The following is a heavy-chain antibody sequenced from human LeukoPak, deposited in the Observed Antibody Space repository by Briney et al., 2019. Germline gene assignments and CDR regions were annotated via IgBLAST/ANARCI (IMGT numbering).Heavy chain of an antibody. J-gene: IGHJ4*02. V-gene: IGHV3-9*01. Sequence: GGSLRLSCAASGFTFDDYAMHWVRHAPGKGLERVSGISWNSGSIGYTDSVKGRFTISRDNAKNSLYLQMNSLRAEDTAVYYCARDPLSSSSFDLWGQGTLVTVSS. CDR2: ISWNSGSI. CDR3: ARDPLSSSSFDL. D-gene: IGHD6-13*01. CDR1: GFTFDDYA.